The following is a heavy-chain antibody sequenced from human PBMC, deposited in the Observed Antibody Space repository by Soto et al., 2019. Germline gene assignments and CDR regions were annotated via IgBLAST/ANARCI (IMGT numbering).Heavy chain of an antibody. CDR1: GFSFSSYT. V-gene: IGHV3-23*01. D-gene: IGHD3-22*01. CDR2: INNNSGRK. J-gene: IGHJ4*02. Sequence: HPGGSLRLSCAASGFSFSSYTMNWVRQAPGKGLEWVSSINNNSGRKYYADSVKGRFTISRDNSENTLFLQMNSLKAEDTAVYFCAKDGDYEYFDYWGQGTQVTVSS. CDR3: AKDGDYEYFDY.